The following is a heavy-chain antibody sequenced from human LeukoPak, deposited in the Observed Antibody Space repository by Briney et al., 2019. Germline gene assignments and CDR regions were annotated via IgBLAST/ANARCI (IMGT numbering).Heavy chain of an antibody. CDR3: ARWSSTSLPSDY. CDR2: INPNSGGT. J-gene: IGHJ4*02. D-gene: IGHD2-2*01. V-gene: IGHV1-2*02. Sequence: ASVKVSCKASGYTFTSYGISWVRQAPGQGLEWMGWINPNSGGTNYAQKFQGRVTMTRDTSISTAYMELSRLRSDDTAVYYCARWSSTSLPSDYWGQGTLVTVSS. CDR1: GYTFTSYG.